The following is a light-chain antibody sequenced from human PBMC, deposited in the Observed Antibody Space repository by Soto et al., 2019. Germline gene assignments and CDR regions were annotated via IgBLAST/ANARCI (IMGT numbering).Light chain of an antibody. CDR2: GAS. Sequence: EIVMTQSPATLSVSPGERATLSCRASQSVSSNLAWYQQKPGQAPRLLIYGASTRATGIPARFSGSGSGTEFTLTIRSLQSEDFAVYYCHQYNQWPLWTFGQGTKVDIK. CDR1: QSVSSN. V-gene: IGKV3-15*01. CDR3: HQYNQWPLWT. J-gene: IGKJ1*01.